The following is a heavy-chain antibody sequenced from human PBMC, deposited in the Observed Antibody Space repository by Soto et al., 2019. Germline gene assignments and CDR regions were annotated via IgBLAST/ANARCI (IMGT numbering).Heavy chain of an antibody. J-gene: IGHJ1*01. V-gene: IGHV3-74*01. CDR3: ARQIKYGDWREYFQH. D-gene: IGHD4-17*01. Sequence: GGSLRLSCAASGFTFSSYWMHWVRQAPGKGLVWVSRINSDGSSTSYADSVKGRFTISRDNAKNTLYLQMNSLRAEDTAVYYCARQIKYGDWREYFQHWGQGTLVTVSS. CDR1: GFTFSSYW. CDR2: INSDGSST.